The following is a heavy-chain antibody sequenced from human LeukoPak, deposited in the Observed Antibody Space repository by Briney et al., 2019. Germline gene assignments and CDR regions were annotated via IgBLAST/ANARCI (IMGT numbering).Heavy chain of an antibody. J-gene: IGHJ4*02. V-gene: IGHV3-30*03. CDR2: ISYDGSNK. Sequence: PGGSLRLSCAASGFTFSSYGMHWVRQAPGKGLEWVAVISYDGSNKYYADSVKGRFTISRDNSKNTLYLQMNSLRAEDTAVYYCASGAGPPVKISPGDYWGQGTLVTVSS. D-gene: IGHD1-26*01. CDR3: ASGAGPPVKISPGDY. CDR1: GFTFSSYG.